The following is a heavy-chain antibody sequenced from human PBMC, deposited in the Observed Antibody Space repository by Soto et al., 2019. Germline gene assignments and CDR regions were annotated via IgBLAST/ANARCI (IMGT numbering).Heavy chain of an antibody. CDR2: INHSGST. Sequence: ASEPLSLTCAVYGGSFSGYYWSWIRQPPGKGLEWIGEINHSGSTNYNPSLKSRVTISVDTSKNQFSLKLSSVTAADTAVYYCARGYSGYDNYYYYYGMDVWGQGTTVTVSS. CDR1: GGSFSGYY. CDR3: ARGYSGYDNYYYYYGMDV. J-gene: IGHJ6*02. D-gene: IGHD5-12*01. V-gene: IGHV4-34*01.